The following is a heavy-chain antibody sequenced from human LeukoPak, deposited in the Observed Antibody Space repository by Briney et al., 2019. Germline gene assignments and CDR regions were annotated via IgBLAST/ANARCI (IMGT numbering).Heavy chain of an antibody. CDR3: GKDPNGDYVGAFDF. J-gene: IGHJ3*01. CDR1: AFTFSDYA. V-gene: IGHV3-23*01. CDR2: IRGTGGTT. Sequence: GGSLRLSCAASAFTFSDYALIWVRQAPGKGLEWISAIRGTGGTTYYADSVKGRCTISRDNSRNTVYLQMNSLRAEDTALYFCGKDPNGDYVGAFDFWGPGTMVTVSS. D-gene: IGHD4-17*01.